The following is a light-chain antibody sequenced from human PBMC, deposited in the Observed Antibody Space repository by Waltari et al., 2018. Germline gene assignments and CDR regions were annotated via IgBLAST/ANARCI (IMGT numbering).Light chain of an antibody. CDR3: QQYSSSPPYT. Sequence: EIVLTQSPVTLSLSPGERATLSCRASQSVSSSYLAGYQRKPGQAPRFPIYGASSRATGIPDRFSGSVPGTDFTLTISRLEPEDCAVYYCQQYSSSPPYTFGQGTKLEIK. J-gene: IGKJ2*01. V-gene: IGKV3-20*01. CDR1: QSVSSSY. CDR2: GAS.